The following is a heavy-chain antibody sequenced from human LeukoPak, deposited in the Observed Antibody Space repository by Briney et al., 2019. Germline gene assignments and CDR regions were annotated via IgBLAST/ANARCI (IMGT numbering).Heavy chain of an antibody. D-gene: IGHD3-10*01. V-gene: IGHV3-66*01. J-gene: IGHJ3*02. CDR1: GFTFSIFG. CDR2: IYSGGST. Sequence: PGGSLRLSCAASGFTFSIFGMHWVRQAPGKGPEWVSVIYSGGSTYYADSVKGRFTISRDNSKNTLYLQMNSLRAEDTAVYYCARDQGVDAFDIWGQGTIVTVSS. CDR3: ARDQGVDAFDI.